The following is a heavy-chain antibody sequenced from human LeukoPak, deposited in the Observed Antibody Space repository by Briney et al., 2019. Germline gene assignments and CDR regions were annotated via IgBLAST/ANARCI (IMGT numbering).Heavy chain of an antibody. CDR3: AKDTTVTTFGYFDY. CDR1: GFTFSSYG. J-gene: IGHJ4*02. V-gene: IGHV3-30*02. Sequence: GGSLRLSCAASGFTFSSYGMHWVRQAPGKGLEWVAFIRYDGSNKYYADSVKGRFTISRDNSKNTLYLQMNSLRAEDTAVYYCAKDTTVTTFGYFDYWGQGTLVTVSS. D-gene: IGHD4-17*01. CDR2: IRYDGSNK.